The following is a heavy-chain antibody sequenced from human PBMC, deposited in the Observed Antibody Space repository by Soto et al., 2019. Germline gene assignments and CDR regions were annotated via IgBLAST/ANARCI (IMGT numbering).Heavy chain of an antibody. CDR1: GFTFSIYS. J-gene: IGHJ6*01. V-gene: IGHV3-21*01. D-gene: IGHD6-19*01. Sequence: GGSLRLSCAASGFTFSIYSMNWVRQAPGKGLEWVSSISSSSSYIYYAGSVKGRFTISRDNAKNSLYLQMNSLRAEDTAVYYCARDLSPYSSGWTPYYYYYGMDVCGQGTTVTVSS. CDR3: ARDLSPYSSGWTPYYYYYGMDV. CDR2: ISSSSSYI.